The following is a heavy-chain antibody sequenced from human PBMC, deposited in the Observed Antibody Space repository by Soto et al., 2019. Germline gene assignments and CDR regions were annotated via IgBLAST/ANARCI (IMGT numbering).Heavy chain of an antibody. D-gene: IGHD2-2*01. Sequence: SETLSLTCTVSGGSVSSGSYYWSWIRQPPEKGLEWIGYIYYSGSTNYNPSLKSRVTISVDTSKNQFSLKLSSVTAADTAVYYCARVVVPAAIVHYYYGMDVWGQGTTVTVSS. J-gene: IGHJ6*02. V-gene: IGHV4-61*01. CDR2: IYYSGST. CDR1: GGSVSSGSYY. CDR3: ARVVVPAAIVHYYYGMDV.